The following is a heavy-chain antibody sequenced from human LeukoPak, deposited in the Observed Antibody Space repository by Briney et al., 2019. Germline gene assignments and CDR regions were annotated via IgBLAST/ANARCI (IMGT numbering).Heavy chain of an antibody. CDR3: ARPPGIAVAGAEGDAFDI. D-gene: IGHD6-19*01. CDR1: GYTFTGYY. Sequence: ASVKVSCKASGYTFTGYYMHWVRQAPGQGLEWMGIINPSGGSTSYAQKFQGRVTMTRDTSTSTVYMELSSLGFEDTAVYYCARPPGIAVAGAEGDAFDIWGQGTMVTVSS. J-gene: IGHJ3*02. CDR2: INPSGGST. V-gene: IGHV1-46*01.